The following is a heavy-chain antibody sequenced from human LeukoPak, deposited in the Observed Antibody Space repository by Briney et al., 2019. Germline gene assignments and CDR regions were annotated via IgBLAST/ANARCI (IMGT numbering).Heavy chain of an antibody. D-gene: IGHD2-2*01. J-gene: IGHJ5*02. Sequence: SQTLSLTCAISGDSVSSNSVTWNWIRQSPSRGLEWLGRTYYRSTWYNDYAVSVRDRITVNPDTSKNQFSLHLNSVTPEDTAVYYCARRLTQYDCFDPWGQGIRSPSPQ. CDR3: ARRLTQYDCFDP. V-gene: IGHV6-1*01. CDR1: GDSVSSNSVT. CDR2: TYYRSTWYN.